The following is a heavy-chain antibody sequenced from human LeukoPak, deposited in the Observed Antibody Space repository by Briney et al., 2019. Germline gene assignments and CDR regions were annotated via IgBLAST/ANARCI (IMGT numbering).Heavy chain of an antibody. CDR1: GGSISSSSYY. Sequence: SETLSLTCSVFGGSISSSSYYWGWLRQPPGKGLEWIGGIYYSGSSYYNPSLKSRVTISVDTSKNQFSLKLTSVTAADTAVYYCARRDCTSTTCYAGSYYFDYWGQGTLVTVSS. J-gene: IGHJ4*02. D-gene: IGHD2-2*01. CDR3: ARRDCTSTTCYAGSYYFDY. V-gene: IGHV4-39*01. CDR2: IYYSGSS.